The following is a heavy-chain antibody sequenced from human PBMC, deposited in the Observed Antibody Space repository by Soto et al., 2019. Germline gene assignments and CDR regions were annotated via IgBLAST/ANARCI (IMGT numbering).Heavy chain of an antibody. J-gene: IGHJ6*02. V-gene: IGHV3-33*01. CDR3: ARDQGAALRYYYGMDV. Sequence: PGGSLRLSCAASGFTFSSYGMHWVRQAPGKGLEWVAVIWYDGSNKYYADSVKGRFTISRDNSKNTLYRQMNSLRAEDTAVYYCARDQGAALRYYYGMDVWGQGTTVTSP. D-gene: IGHD6-6*01. CDR1: GFTFSSYG. CDR2: IWYDGSNK.